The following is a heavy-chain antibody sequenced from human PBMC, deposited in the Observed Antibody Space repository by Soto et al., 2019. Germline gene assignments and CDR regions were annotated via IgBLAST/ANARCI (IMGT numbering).Heavy chain of an antibody. CDR1: GYFFTSYW. CDR3: ARHLKTDNWKDALFFRTGYFYYVMDF. J-gene: IGHJ6*02. D-gene: IGHD1-20*01. V-gene: IGHV5-51*01. Sequence: PGESLKISCQTSGYFFTSYWIGWVRQRPGKGLEWMGIIYPSDSDTRYSPAFQGQVTIPADKSSSTAYLQWRSLQASDSAMYYCARHLKTDNWKDALFFRTGYFYYVMDFWGQRSSVTGSS. CDR2: IYPSDSDT.